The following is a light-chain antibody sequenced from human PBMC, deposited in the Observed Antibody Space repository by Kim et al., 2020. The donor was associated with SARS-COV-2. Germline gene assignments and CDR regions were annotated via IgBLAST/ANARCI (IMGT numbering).Light chain of an antibody. CDR1: KLEDKY. V-gene: IGLV3-1*01. CDR2: EDY. J-gene: IGLJ3*02. Sequence: VYPGQTAYLTCSGHKLEDKYTYWYQQKPGQSPVLVIYEDYKRPSGIPERFSGSNSGDTATLTISGTQAVDEADYYCQAWDSSTEMFGGGTQLTVL. CDR3: QAWDSSTEM.